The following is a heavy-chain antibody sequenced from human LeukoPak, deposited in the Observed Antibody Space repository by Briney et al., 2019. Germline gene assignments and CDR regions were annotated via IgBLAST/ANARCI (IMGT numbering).Heavy chain of an antibody. CDR1: GGSISSGDYY. J-gene: IGHJ4*02. CDR2: IYYSGST. CDR3: ARVVAYSSGSRRFFDY. V-gene: IGHV4-30-4*01. Sequence: PSQTLSLTCTVSGGSISSGDYYWSWIRQPPGKGLEWVGYIYYSGSTYYNPSLKSRVTMSVDTSKNQFSLELNSVTAADTAVYFCARVVAYSSGSRRFFDYWGQGTLVTVSS. D-gene: IGHD3-22*01.